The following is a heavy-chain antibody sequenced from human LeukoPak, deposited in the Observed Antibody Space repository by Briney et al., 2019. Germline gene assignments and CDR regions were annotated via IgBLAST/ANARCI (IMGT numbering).Heavy chain of an antibody. J-gene: IGHJ4*02. D-gene: IGHD1-1*01. CDR2: INADNGDT. Sequence: ASVKVSCKASGYTFTRYAMHWVRRAPGQRLEWMGWINADNGDTKYSQKFQGRVTIARDTSASTAYMELSSLRSEDTAVYYCARDRGGTGDFDYWGQGTLDIVSS. CDR1: GYTFTRYA. CDR3: ARDRGGTGDFDY. V-gene: IGHV1-3*01.